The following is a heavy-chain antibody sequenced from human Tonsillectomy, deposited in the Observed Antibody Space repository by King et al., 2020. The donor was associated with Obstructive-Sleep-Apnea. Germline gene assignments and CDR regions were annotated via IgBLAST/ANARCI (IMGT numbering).Heavy chain of an antibody. J-gene: IGHJ4*02. V-gene: IGHV3-23*04. CDR1: GFTFSSYA. D-gene: IGHD1-26*01. CDR3: AKGVVGATPPGGGSFDY. Sequence: VQLVESGGGLVQPGGSLRLSCAASGFTFSSYAMSWVRQAPGKGLEWVSAISGSGGSTYYADSVKGRFTISRDNSKNTLYLQMNSLRAEDTAVYYCAKGVVGATPPGGGSFDYWGQGTLVTVSS. CDR2: ISGSGGST.